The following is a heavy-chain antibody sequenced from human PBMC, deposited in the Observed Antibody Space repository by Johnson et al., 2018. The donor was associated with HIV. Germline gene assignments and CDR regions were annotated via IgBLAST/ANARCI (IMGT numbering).Heavy chain of an antibody. CDR1: GFAFKNYW. J-gene: IGHJ3*02. V-gene: IGHV3-74*03. CDR3: ASELGIRLDAFDI. Sequence: MLLVESGGGVVQPGRSLRLSCAASGFAFKNYWMQWVRQVPGKGLVWVSRINGAGDITTYADSVKGRFAVSRDNAKNTLHLQMNSLRAEDTAVYYCASELGIRLDAFDIWGQGTMVTVSS. CDR2: INGAGDIT. D-gene: IGHD7-27*01.